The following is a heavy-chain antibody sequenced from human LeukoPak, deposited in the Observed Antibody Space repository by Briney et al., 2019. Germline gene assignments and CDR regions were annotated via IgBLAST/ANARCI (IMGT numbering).Heavy chain of an antibody. CDR2: IYHSGST. CDR3: ARQPYYYDSSGYYGAFDI. Sequence: SETLSLTCAVSGYSISSGYYWGWIRQPPGMGLEWIGSIYHSGSTYYNPSLKSRVTISVDTSKNQFSLKLSSVTAADTAVYYCARQPYYYDSSGYYGAFDIWGQGTMVTVSS. CDR1: GYSISSGYY. V-gene: IGHV4-38-2*01. J-gene: IGHJ3*02. D-gene: IGHD3-22*01.